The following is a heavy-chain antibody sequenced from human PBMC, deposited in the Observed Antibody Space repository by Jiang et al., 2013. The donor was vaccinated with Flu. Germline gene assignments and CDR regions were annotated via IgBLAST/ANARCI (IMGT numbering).Heavy chain of an antibody. CDR2: IYHSGST. Sequence: LLKPSETLSLTCTVSGYSISSGYYWGWIRQPPGKGLEWIGSIYHSGSTYYNPSLKSRVTISVDTSKNQFSLKLSSVTAADTAVYYCAREEGEDIVATDRLDWFDPWGQGTLVTVSS. CDR3: AREEGEDIVATDRLDWFDP. J-gene: IGHJ5*02. D-gene: IGHD5-12*01. V-gene: IGHV4-38-2*02. CDR1: GYSISSGYY.